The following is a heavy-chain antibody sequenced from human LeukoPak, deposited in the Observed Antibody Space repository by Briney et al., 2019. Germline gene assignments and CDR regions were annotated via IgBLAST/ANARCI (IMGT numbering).Heavy chain of an antibody. J-gene: IGHJ4*02. Sequence: GGSLRLSCAASGFTVSSNHMSWVRQAPGRGLEWVSAISGSGSNTKYADSVKGRFTISRDNSKNTLYLQMNGLRAEDTAVYYCANAYNSGWDYFDCWGQGTLVTVSS. CDR1: GFTVSSNH. V-gene: IGHV3-23*01. D-gene: IGHD6-19*01. CDR2: ISGSGSNT. CDR3: ANAYNSGWDYFDC.